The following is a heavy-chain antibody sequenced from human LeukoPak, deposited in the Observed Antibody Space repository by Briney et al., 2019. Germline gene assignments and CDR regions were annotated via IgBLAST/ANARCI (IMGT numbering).Heavy chain of an antibody. D-gene: IGHD6-19*01. CDR2: INWSSGTI. CDR1: GFTFDDYA. CDR3: TKDIRIAVSGMLDY. J-gene: IGHJ4*02. Sequence: PGGSLRLSCSASGFTFDDYAMHWVRHAPGKGLEWVSGINWSSGTIAYADSVKGRFTISRDNAKNSLYLQMDSLRVEDTALYYCTKDIRIAVSGMLDYWGQGTLVTVSS. V-gene: IGHV3-9*01.